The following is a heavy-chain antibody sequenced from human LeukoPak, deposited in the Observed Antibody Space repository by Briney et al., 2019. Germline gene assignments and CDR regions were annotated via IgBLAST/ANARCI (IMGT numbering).Heavy chain of an antibody. Sequence: SETLSLTCTVSGGSISSGDYYWNWIRQPPGTGLEWIGYIYYSGSTYYNPSLKSRVTISVDTSKNQFSLKLSSVTAADTAVYYCARLRAEWLPFDYWGQGTLVTVSS. CDR3: ARLRAEWLPFDY. CDR2: IYYSGST. CDR1: GGSISSGDYY. D-gene: IGHD5-24*01. V-gene: IGHV4-30-4*01. J-gene: IGHJ4*02.